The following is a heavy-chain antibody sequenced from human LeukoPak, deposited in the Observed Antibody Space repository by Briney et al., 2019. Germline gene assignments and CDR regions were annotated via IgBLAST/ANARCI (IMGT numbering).Heavy chain of an antibody. J-gene: IGHJ3*02. CDR3: ARVQTHYSSSWYSRGAFDT. Sequence: GGSLRLSCAASGFTFSSYAMHWVRQAPGKGLEWVSVIYSGGSTYYADSVKGRFTISRDNSKNTLYLQMNSLRAEDTAVYYCARVQTHYSSSWYSRGAFDTWGQGTMVTVSS. CDR1: GFTFSSYA. CDR2: IYSGGST. D-gene: IGHD6-13*01. V-gene: IGHV3-53*01.